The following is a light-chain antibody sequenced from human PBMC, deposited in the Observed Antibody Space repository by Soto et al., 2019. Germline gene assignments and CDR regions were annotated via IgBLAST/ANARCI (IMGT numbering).Light chain of an antibody. CDR1: QSVSSK. CDR2: GAS. CDR3: QHYNDWPPTWT. Sequence: IVMAQSPSPLSVSPGERATLSCRASQSVSSKLAWYQQKPGQAPRVLIYGASTRATGIPARFSGGGSGTEFTLTISSLQSEDFAVYFCQHYNDWPPTWTFGQGTKVDI. V-gene: IGKV3D-15*01. J-gene: IGKJ1*01.